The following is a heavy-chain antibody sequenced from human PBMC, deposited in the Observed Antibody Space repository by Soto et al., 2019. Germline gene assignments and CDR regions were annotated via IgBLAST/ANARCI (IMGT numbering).Heavy chain of an antibody. Sequence: QEELVQSGAEVKKPGSSVNVSCRTSEGTFASYSITWLRQAPGQRLEWMGEIIPLMRTVNYAQKFQDRVTITGDRSTSTVYMALNSLRSDDTAVYYCARDPVDLFGYLDVWGQGTPVTVSS. CDR3: ARDPVDLFGYLDV. CDR2: IIPLMRTV. J-gene: IGHJ6*02. CDR1: EGTFASYS. D-gene: IGHD2-21*01. V-gene: IGHV1-69*06.